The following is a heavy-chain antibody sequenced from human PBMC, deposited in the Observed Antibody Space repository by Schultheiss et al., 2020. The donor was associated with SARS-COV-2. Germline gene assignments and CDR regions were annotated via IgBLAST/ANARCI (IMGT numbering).Heavy chain of an antibody. V-gene: IGHV1-8*01. D-gene: IGHD1-26*01. J-gene: IGHJ4*02. CDR1: GYTFTSYD. CDR2: MNPNSGNT. CDR3: ARLVSGYFDY. Sequence: ASVKVSCKASGYTFTSYDINWVRQATGQGLDWMGWMNPNSGNTNSAQKFQGRVTMTTDTSTSTDYMELRSLRSDDTAVYYLARLVSGYFDYWGQGTLVTVSS.